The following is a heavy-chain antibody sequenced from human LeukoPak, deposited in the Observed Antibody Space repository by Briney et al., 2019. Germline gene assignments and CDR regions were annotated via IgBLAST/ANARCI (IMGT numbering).Heavy chain of an antibody. D-gene: IGHD3-16*01. J-gene: IGHJ4*02. CDR2: IKRDGSQK. CDR3: AKDNYAY. CDR1: GFSFSSNW. V-gene: IGHV3-7*03. Sequence: GGSLRLSCAAPGFSFSSNWMGWVRQAPGKGLEWVAHIKRDGSQKYYLDSVKGRFTISRDNAKNSLYLQMNSLRAEDTAVYYCAKDNYAYWGQGTLVTVSS.